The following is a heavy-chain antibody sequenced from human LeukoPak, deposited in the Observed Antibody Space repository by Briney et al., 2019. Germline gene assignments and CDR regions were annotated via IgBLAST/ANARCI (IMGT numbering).Heavy chain of an antibody. CDR1: GFTFSRYW. CDR2: IKEDGSEE. CDR3: ARHRGSPRRRVDAFDI. V-gene: IGHV3-7*01. Sequence: GGSLRLSCAASGFTFSRYWMNWVRQAPGKGLEWVANIKEDGSEEYYVDSVKGRFTISRDNAKNSLYLQMNSLRAEDTAVYYCARHRGSPRRRVDAFDIWGQGTMVTVSS. J-gene: IGHJ3*02. D-gene: IGHD5-24*01.